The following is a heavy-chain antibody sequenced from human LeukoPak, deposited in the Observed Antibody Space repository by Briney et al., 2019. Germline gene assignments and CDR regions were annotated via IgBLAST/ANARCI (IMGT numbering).Heavy chain of an antibody. Sequence: PGGSLRLSCAASGFTFSSYGMHWVRQAPGKGLEWVAVISYDGSNRYYADSVKGRFTISRDNSKNTLDLQMNSLRVEDTAVYYCARADIVVVPAAPWDYYGMDVWGQGTTVTVSS. D-gene: IGHD2-2*01. J-gene: IGHJ6*02. CDR3: ARADIVVVPAAPWDYYGMDV. V-gene: IGHV3-30*03. CDR1: GFTFSSYG. CDR2: ISYDGSNR.